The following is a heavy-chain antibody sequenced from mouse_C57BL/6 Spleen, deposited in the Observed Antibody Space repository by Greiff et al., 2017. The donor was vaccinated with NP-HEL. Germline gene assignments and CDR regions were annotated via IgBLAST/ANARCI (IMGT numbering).Heavy chain of an antibody. J-gene: IGHJ4*01. CDR1: GYTFTEYT. CDR2: FYPGSGSI. CDR3: ARQKSYYYAMDY. V-gene: IGHV1-62-2*01. Sequence: VKLQESGAELVKPGASVKLSCKASGYTFTEYTIHWVKQRSGQGLEWIGWFYPGSGSIKYNEKFKDKATLTADKSSSTVYMELSRLTSEDSAVYFCARQKSYYYAMDYWGQGTSVTVSS.